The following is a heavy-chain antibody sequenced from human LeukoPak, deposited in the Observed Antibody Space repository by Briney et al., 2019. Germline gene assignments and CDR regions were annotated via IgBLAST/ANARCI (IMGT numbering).Heavy chain of an antibody. CDR1: GFTVSSHY. Sequence: GGSLRLSCAASGFTVSSHYMNWVRKAQGKGLKWASAISGSGGSAYYADSVKGRFTISRDISKNTLYLQMNSLRVEDTAVYYCVNQNSVSYSFYFDYWGQGTVVAVSS. D-gene: IGHD1-26*01. V-gene: IGHV3-23*01. J-gene: IGHJ4*02. CDR2: ISGSGGSA. CDR3: VNQNSVSYSFYFDY.